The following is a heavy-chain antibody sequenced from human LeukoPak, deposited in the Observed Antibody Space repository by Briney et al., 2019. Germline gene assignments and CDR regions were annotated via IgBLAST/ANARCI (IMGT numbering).Heavy chain of an antibody. D-gene: IGHD3-10*01. V-gene: IGHV3-53*01. CDR2: TYSGGST. CDR3: ARDEYYYGSGEPVGAFAI. CDR1: GFTVSSNY. J-gene: IGHJ3*02. Sequence: GGSLRLSCAASGFTVSSNYMCWVRQAPGKGLEWVSVTYSGGSTYYADSVKGRFTISRDNSKNTLYLQMNSLRAEDTAVYYCARDEYYYGSGEPVGAFAIWGQRTMVTVSS.